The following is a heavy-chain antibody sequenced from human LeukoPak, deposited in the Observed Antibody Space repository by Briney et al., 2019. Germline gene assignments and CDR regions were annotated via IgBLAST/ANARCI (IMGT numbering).Heavy chain of an antibody. V-gene: IGHV3-49*03. CDR3: TREPTTIFGVVPDY. Sequence: PGGSLRLSCTASGFTFGDYAMSWFRQAPGKGLEWVGFIRSKVYGGTTEYAASVKGRFTISRDDSKSIAYLQMNSLKIEDTAVYYCTREPTTIFGVVPDYWGQGTLVTVSS. CDR2: IRSKVYGGTT. D-gene: IGHD3-3*01. CDR1: GFTFGDYA. J-gene: IGHJ4*02.